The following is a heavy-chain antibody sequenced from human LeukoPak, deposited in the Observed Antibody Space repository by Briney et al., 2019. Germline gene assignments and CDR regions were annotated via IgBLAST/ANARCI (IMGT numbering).Heavy chain of an antibody. V-gene: IGHV3-53*01. CDR2: IYSGGST. D-gene: IGHD3/OR15-3a*01. CDR1: GFTVNSNY. Sequence: PGGSLRLSCAASGFTVNSNYMSWVRQAPGTGLEWVSVIYSGGSTYYAHSVKGRFTISRDNSKNTLYLQMNSLRAEDTAVYYCARVDLNGMLDYWGQGTLVTVSS. CDR3: ARVDLNGMLDY. J-gene: IGHJ4*02.